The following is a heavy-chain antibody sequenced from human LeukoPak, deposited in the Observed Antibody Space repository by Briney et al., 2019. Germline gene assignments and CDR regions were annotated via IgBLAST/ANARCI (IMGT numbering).Heavy chain of an antibody. Sequence: GGSLRLSCVASGFTVSSNYMSWVRQAPGKGLEWVSVMYSGGSIYYADSVKGRFTISRDNSKNTLYLQMNSLRAEDTAVYYCTRTYYCGSGFYGMDVWGQGTTVTVSS. V-gene: IGHV3-66*01. CDR2: MYSGGSI. CDR3: TRTYYCGSGFYGMDV. J-gene: IGHJ6*02. CDR1: GFTVSSNY. D-gene: IGHD3-10*01.